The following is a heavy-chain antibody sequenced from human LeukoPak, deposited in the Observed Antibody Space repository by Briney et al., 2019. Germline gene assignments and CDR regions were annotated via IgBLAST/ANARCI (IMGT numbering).Heavy chain of an antibody. CDR3: ATDRLSQELLDY. CDR2: INPNSGGT. D-gene: IGHD2-15*01. V-gene: IGHV1-2*02. J-gene: IGHJ4*02. Sequence: GASVKVSCKASGYTFTDHYIHWVRQAPGQGLEWMGWINPNSGGTNYAQKFQGRATMTRDTSISTAYMELNRLRSDDTAVYFCATDRLSQELLDYWGQGTLVTVSS. CDR1: GYTFTDHY.